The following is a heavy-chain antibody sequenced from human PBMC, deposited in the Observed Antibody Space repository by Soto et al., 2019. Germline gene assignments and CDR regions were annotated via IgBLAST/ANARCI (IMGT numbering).Heavy chain of an antibody. J-gene: IGHJ4*02. CDR3: ARLRRDGYNWDY. CDR1: GGSISSYY. Sequence: SETLSLTCSVSGGSISSYYWSWIRQPPGKGLEWIGNIYYSGSTNYNPSLKSRVTISVDTSKNQFSLKLSSVTAADTAVYYCARLRRDGYNWDYWGQGTLVTVSS. D-gene: IGHD5-12*01. V-gene: IGHV4-59*08. CDR2: IYYSGST.